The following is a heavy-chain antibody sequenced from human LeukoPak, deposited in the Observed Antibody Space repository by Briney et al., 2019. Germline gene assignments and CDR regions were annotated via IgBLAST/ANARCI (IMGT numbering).Heavy chain of an antibody. CDR1: GYTFTGYY. Sequence: ASVKVSCKASGYTFTGYYMHWVRQAPGQGLERMGWINPNSGGTNYAQKFQGRVTMTRDTSISTAYMELSRLRSDDTAVYYCARDFSYCGGDCPPYFDYWGQGTLVTVSS. J-gene: IGHJ4*02. V-gene: IGHV1-2*02. CDR3: ARDFSYCGGDCPPYFDY. D-gene: IGHD2-21*02. CDR2: INPNSGGT.